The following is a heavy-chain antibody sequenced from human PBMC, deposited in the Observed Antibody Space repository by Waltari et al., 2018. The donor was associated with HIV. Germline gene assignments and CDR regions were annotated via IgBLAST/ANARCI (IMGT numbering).Heavy chain of an antibody. J-gene: IGHJ5*02. Sequence: QVHLVAWGGGVVRPGRSLRASCAAAGFTFGSFVILGVGQAPGKGLEWVALISYDGSNKYYADSVKGRFTISRDNSKNTLYLQMNSLRAEDTSVYYCARDTGYCSFGSCSYNWLDPWGQGTLVSVSS. CDR1: GFTFGSFV. CDR2: ISYDGSNK. V-gene: IGHV3-30*01. D-gene: IGHD2-15*01. CDR3: ARDTGYCSFGSCSYNWLDP.